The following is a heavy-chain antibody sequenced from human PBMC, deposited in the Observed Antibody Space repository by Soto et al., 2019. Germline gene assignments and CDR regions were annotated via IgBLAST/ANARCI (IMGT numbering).Heavy chain of an antibody. Sequence: VQLQQWGAGLLKPSETLSLTCAVYSGSFSGYSWNWIRQPPGKGLEWIGEINQSGSTTINPSLKSRVTISVDTSKSQFSLKLNSVTAADTAVYFCARGAAGRKFDWLLPLDSWGHGTLVAVSS. J-gene: IGHJ5*01. CDR2: INQSGST. D-gene: IGHD3-9*01. CDR3: ARGAAGRKFDWLLPLDS. V-gene: IGHV4-34*01. CDR1: SGSFSGYS.